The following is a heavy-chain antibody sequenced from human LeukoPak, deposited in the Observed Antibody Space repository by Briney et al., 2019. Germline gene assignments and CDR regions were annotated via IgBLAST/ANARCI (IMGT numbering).Heavy chain of an antibody. CDR1: GFSFSSYS. J-gene: IGHJ4*02. CDR3: ARDYLYASDY. D-gene: IGHD2-2*01. CDR2: ISGSGNAK. Sequence: GGSLRLSCAASGFSFSSYSMNWVRQAPGKGLEWVSYISGSGNAKHYADSVKGRFTISRDNAKNALYLEMNSLRAEDTAVYFCARDYLYASDYWGQGTLVTVSP. V-gene: IGHV3-48*01.